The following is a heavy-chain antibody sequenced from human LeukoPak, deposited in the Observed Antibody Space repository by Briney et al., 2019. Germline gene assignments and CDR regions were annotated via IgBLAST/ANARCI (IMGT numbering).Heavy chain of an antibody. CDR3: ARAKSGDGYNYYYYYYMDV. Sequence: PSETLSLTCTVSGGSISSGSYYWSWMRQPAGKGLEWIGRIYTSGSTNYNPSLKSRVTISVDTSKNQFSLKLSSVTAADTAVYYCARAKSGDGYNYYYYYYMDVWGKGTTVTISS. J-gene: IGHJ6*03. D-gene: IGHD5-24*01. CDR1: GGSISSGSYY. V-gene: IGHV4-61*02. CDR2: IYTSGST.